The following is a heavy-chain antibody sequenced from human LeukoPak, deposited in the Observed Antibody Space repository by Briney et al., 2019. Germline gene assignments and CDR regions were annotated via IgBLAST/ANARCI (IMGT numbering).Heavy chain of an antibody. CDR3: AHNGYSSRGGVYYYMDV. Sequence: SGPTLVNPTQTLTLTCTLSGLSLGTPGAAVGWTRQPPGNALEWLSLIYWDDDKRYSPSLKSRLTITKDTSKNQVVLTMTNMDPVDTATYYCAHNGYSSRGGVYYYMDVWGKGTTVTVSS. V-gene: IGHV2-5*02. CDR2: IYWDDDK. D-gene: IGHD6-13*01. CDR1: GLSLGTPGAA. J-gene: IGHJ6*03.